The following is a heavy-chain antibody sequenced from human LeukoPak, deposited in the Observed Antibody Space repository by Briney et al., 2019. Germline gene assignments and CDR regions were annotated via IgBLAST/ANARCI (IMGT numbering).Heavy chain of an antibody. V-gene: IGHV4-4*07. CDR1: DGFISGRY. J-gene: IGHJ4*02. CDR2: IYTNENT. Sequence: SETLSLTCTVSDGFISGRYWSWIRQPAGKGLEWIGRIYTNENTNYNPSLKSRLTMSVDTSNNQFSLRLSSVTAADTAVYYCARIASGYFADYFDYWGQGTLVTVSS. CDR3: ARIASGYFADYFDY. D-gene: IGHD5-12*01.